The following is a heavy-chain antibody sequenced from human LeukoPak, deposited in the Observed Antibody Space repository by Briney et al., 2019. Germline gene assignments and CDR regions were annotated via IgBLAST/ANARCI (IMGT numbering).Heavy chain of an antibody. J-gene: IGHJ4*02. CDR3: TRDQTPYY. V-gene: IGHV3-23*01. CDR1: GITLSSYG. Sequence: PGGSLRLSCAGSGITLSSYGLSWVRQGPGQGLEWVSAISGSGGSTYYADSVKGRFFIFRDNSKNTLYLQMNSLKTEDTAVYYCTRDQTPYYWGQGTLVTVSS. CDR2: ISGSGGST.